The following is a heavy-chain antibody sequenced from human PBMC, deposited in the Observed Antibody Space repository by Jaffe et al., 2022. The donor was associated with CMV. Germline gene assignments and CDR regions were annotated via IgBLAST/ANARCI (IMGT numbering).Heavy chain of an antibody. V-gene: IGHV3-7*03. D-gene: IGHD2-15*01. CDR2: IKQDGSEK. CDR3: ARGAGYCSGGSCYSKQRVYYYYMDV. Sequence: EVQLVESGGGLVQPGGSLRLSCAASGFTFSSYWMSWVRQAPGKGLEWVANIKQDGSEKYYVDSVKGRFTISRDNAKNSLYLQMNSLRAEDTAVYYCARGAGYCSGGSCYSKQRVYYYYMDVWGKGTTVTVSS. CDR1: GFTFSSYW. J-gene: IGHJ6*03.